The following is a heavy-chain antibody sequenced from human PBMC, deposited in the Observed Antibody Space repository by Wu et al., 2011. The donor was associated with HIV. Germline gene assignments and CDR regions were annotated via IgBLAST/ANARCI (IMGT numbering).Heavy chain of an antibody. CDR1: GGTFSSYA. V-gene: IGHV1-69*14. CDR3: ATDPTTSSAGTKSF. D-gene: IGHD6-19*01. Sequence: QVQLVQSGAEVKKPGSSMKVSCTASGGTFSSYAISWVRQAPGQGLEWMGRIIPIFGTAIYAHKFQGRLTITADKSSNTASMELTSLKSEDTAVYYCATDPTTSSAGTKSFWGRGTLGLRLL. CDR2: IIPIFGTA. J-gene: IGHJ4*02.